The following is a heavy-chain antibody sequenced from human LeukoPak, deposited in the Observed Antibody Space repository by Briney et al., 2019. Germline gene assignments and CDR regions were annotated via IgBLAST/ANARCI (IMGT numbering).Heavy chain of an antibody. CDR1: GFTFSSYG. Sequence: GGSLRLSCAAPGFTFSSYGMHWVRQAPGKGLEWVAVISYDGSNKYYADSVKGRFTISRDNSKNTLYLQMNSLRAEDTAVYYCALNSGSGSYYYFDYWGQGTLVTVSS. CDR2: ISYDGSNK. D-gene: IGHD1-26*01. J-gene: IGHJ4*02. V-gene: IGHV3-30*03. CDR3: ALNSGSGSYYYFDY.